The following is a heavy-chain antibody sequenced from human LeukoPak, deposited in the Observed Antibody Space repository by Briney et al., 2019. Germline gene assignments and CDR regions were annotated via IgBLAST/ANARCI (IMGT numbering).Heavy chain of an antibody. D-gene: IGHD3-10*01. CDR2: IYPGDSDT. Sequence: GEALQISFEGGGYSFTSYWIGWGRPMPGKGGEWMGIIYPGDSDTRYSPSFQGQVTISADKSISTAYLQWSSLKASDTAMYYCARLTYYYGSGSKLDYWGQGTLVTVSS. CDR1: GYSFTSYW. CDR3: ARLTYYYGSGSKLDY. J-gene: IGHJ4*02. V-gene: IGHV5-51*01.